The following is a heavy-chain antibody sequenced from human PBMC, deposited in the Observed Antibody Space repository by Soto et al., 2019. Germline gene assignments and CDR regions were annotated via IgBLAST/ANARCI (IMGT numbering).Heavy chain of an antibody. Sequence: SVKVSCKASGGTFSSYAISWVRQAPGQGLEWMGGIIPIFGTANYAQKFQGRVTITADESTSTAYMELSSLRSEDTAVYYCARDYDSSGYSRGFDYWGQGTMVTVSS. CDR2: IIPIFGTA. CDR1: GGTFSSYA. J-gene: IGHJ4*02. V-gene: IGHV1-69*13. CDR3: ARDYDSSGYSRGFDY. D-gene: IGHD3-22*01.